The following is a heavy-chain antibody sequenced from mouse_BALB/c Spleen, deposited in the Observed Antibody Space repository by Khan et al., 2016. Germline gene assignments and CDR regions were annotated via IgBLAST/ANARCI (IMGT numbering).Heavy chain of an antibody. CDR2: INTETGEP. Sequence: QIQLVQSGPELKKPGETVKISCKASGYTFTDYSMHWVKQAPGKGLKWMGWINTETGEPTYADDFKGRFAFSLETSASTAYLQINNLKNEDTATYFCARFYYVFAYWGQGTLVTVSA. J-gene: IGHJ3*01. V-gene: IGHV9-2-1*01. D-gene: IGHD1-1*01. CDR1: GYTFTDYS. CDR3: ARFYYVFAY.